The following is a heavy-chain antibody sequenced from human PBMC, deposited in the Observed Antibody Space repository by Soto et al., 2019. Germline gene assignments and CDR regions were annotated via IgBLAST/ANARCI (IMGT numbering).Heavy chain of an antibody. D-gene: IGHD4-17*01. J-gene: IGHJ4*02. V-gene: IGHV4-59*01. Sequence: SETLSLTCSVFRGSIGSYYWSWIRQPPGKGPEWIGNIHYSGSTNYNPSRKSRVTISVDTSKNQFSLKLSSVTAADTAVYYCARVGGYYGDYPNFDYWGRGILVTVSS. CDR1: RGSIGSYY. CDR3: ARVGGYYGDYPNFDY. CDR2: IHYSGST.